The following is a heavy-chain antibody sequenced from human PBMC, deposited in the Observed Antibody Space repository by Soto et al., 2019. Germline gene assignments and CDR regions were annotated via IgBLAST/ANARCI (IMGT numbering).Heavy chain of an antibody. V-gene: IGHV4-59*08. D-gene: IGHD3-9*01. J-gene: IGHJ4*02. CDR1: GGSISSYY. CDR3: ARLNRYFDWLLFDY. Sequence: SETLSLTCTVSGGSISSYYWSWIRQPPGKGLEWIGYIYYSGSTNYNPSLKSRVTISVDTSKNQFSLKLSSVTAADTAVYYCARLNRYFDWLLFDYWGQGTLVTVS. CDR2: IYYSGST.